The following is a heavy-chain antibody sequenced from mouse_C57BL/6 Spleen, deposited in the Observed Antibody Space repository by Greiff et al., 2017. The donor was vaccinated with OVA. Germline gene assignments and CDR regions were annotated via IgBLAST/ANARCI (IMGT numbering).Heavy chain of an antibody. D-gene: IGHD2-1*01. CDR3: ARIYYGNGMDY. J-gene: IGHJ4*01. CDR2: IDPSDSET. CDR1: GYTFTSYW. V-gene: IGHV1-52*01. Sequence: QVQLKQPGAELVRPGSSVKLSCKASGYTFTSYWMHWVKQRPIQGLEWIGNIDPSDSETHYNQKFKDKATLTVDKSSSTAYMQLSSLTSEDSAVYYCARIYYGNGMDYWGQGTSVTVSS.